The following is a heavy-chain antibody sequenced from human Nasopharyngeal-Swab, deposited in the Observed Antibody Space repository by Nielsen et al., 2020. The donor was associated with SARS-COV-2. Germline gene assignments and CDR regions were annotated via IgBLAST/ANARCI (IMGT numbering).Heavy chain of an antibody. CDR2: IGGTGDTV. CDR1: GFTFSSFG. D-gene: IGHD4-17*01. Sequence: GESLKISCAASGFTFSSFGMHWVRQAPGKGLEWVSFIGGTGDTVFYADSVKGRFTISRDNSKNTLYLQMNSLRAEDTAVYYCARDAPAHYGAFYWGRGTLVTVSS. CDR3: ARDAPAHYGAFY. J-gene: IGHJ4*02. V-gene: IGHV3-48*01.